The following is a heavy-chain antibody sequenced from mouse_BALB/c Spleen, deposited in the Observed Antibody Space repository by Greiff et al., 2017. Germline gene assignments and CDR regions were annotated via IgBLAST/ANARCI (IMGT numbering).Heavy chain of an antibody. V-gene: IGHV5-6*01. CDR3: ERVGLLWSSYAMDY. J-gene: IGHJ4*01. D-gene: IGHD2-10*01. CDR2: ISSGGSYT. CDR1: GFTFSSYG. Sequence: EVKLMESGGDLVKPGGSLKLSCAASGFTFSSYGMSWVRQTPDKRLEWVATISSGGSYTYYPDSVKGRFTIYRDNAKNTLYLQMSSLKSEDTAMYYCERVGLLWSSYAMDYWGKGTSVTVSS.